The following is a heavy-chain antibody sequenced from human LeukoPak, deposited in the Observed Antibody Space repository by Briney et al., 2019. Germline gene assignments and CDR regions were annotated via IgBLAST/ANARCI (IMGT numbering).Heavy chain of an antibody. D-gene: IGHD6-19*01. V-gene: IGHV4-59*01. CDR2: IYYSGST. Sequence: SETLSLTCTVSGGSISSYYGSWIRQPPGKGLEWIGYIYYSGSTNYNPSLKSRVTISVDTSKNQFSLKVSSVTAADTAVYYCARDSGPRFDYWGQGTLVTVSS. J-gene: IGHJ4*02. CDR1: GGSISSYY. CDR3: ARDSGPRFDY.